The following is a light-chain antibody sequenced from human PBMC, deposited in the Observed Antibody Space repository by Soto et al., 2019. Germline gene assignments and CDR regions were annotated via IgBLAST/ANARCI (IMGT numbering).Light chain of an antibody. CDR1: QSISSW. CDR3: QQYNSYSKT. J-gene: IGKJ1*01. V-gene: IGKV1-5*01. CDR2: AAS. Sequence: IQMTQSPSTLSASVGDRVTITCRASQSISSWLAWYQQKPGKAPNLLIYAASSLETGVPSRFSGSGSGTEFTLSISSLQPDDSASYYCQQYNSYSKTFGQGTKVDIK.